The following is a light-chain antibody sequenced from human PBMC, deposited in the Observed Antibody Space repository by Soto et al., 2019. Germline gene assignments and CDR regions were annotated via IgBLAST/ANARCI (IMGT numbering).Light chain of an antibody. CDR2: ENN. V-gene: IGLV1-51*02. CDR1: SSNIGSDY. CDR3: AAWDTSLTGGV. J-gene: IGLJ2*01. Sequence: QSVLTQPPSVSAAPGQKVTISCSGSSSNIGSDYVSWYQQLPGAAPRLLIYENNKRPSGIPDRFSGSKSGTSATLGITGLQTGDEADYYCAAWDTSLTGGVFGEGTKLTVL.